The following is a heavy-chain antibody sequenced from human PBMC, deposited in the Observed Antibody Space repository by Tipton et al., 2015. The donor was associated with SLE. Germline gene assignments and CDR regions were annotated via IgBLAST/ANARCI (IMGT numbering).Heavy chain of an antibody. CDR1: GGSISSSDDY. J-gene: IGHJ4*02. D-gene: IGHD5-18*01. CDR2: INHSGST. Sequence: TLSLTCTVSGGSISSSDDYWGWIRQSPGKGLEWIGEINHSGSTNYNPSLMSRVTISVDTSKNQFSLKLSSMTAADTAVYYCARAGYSYDSGYYFDHWGQGTLVTVSS. CDR3: ARAGYSYDSGYYFDH. V-gene: IGHV4-39*07.